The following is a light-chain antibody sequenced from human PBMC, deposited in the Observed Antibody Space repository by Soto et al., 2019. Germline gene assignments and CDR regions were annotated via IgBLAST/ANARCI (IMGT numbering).Light chain of an antibody. Sequence: ILLTQSPSSLSASVGDRVTITCRASQGIDSSFAWYQQKPGKAPKLLIYAASTLQSGVPSRFSGSGSGTDFTLTISCLQSEDFATYYCQQYYSYPWTFGQGTKVDIK. CDR3: QQYYSYPWT. V-gene: IGKV1-9*01. CDR2: AAS. CDR1: QGIDSS. J-gene: IGKJ1*01.